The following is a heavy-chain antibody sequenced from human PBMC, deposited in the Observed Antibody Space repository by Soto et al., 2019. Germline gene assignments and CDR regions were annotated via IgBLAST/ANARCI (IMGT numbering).Heavy chain of an antibody. CDR1: VVSFSGYY. Sequence: SEPLYLTCAFYVVSFSGYYWSCIRHPPGKGLEWIGEINHSGSTNYNPSLKSRVTISVDTSKNKFSLKLSSVTAADTAVYYCARGQTSGSPGGPWGQGILVTGS. V-gene: IGHV4-34*01. CDR3: ARGQTSGSPGGP. CDR2: INHSGST. J-gene: IGHJ5*02. D-gene: IGHD6-13*01.